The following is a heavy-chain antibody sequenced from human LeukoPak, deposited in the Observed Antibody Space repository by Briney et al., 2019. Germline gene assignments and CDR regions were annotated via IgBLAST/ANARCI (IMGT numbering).Heavy chain of an antibody. D-gene: IGHD3-22*01. J-gene: IGHJ3*02. CDR2: INPNSGGT. CDR1: GYTFTGYY. V-gene: IGHV1-2*04. CDR3: ATTRRYFYDTSGPDAFDI. Sequence: ASVKVSCKASGYTFTGYYMHWVRQAPGQGLEWMGWINPNSGGTDYAQKFQGWVTMTRDTSISTAYMELSRLRSDDTAVYYCATTRRYFYDTSGPDAFDIWGHGTMVTVSS.